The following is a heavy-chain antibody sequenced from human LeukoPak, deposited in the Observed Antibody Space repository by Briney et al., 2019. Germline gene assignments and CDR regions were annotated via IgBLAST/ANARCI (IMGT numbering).Heavy chain of an antibody. CDR3: ARDIRSYVDIVATS. J-gene: IGHJ4*02. Sequence: GGSLRLSCAASGFTFSSYGMNWVRQAPGKGLEWVSYISSSSSTIYYADSVKGRFTISRDNAKNSLYLQMNSLRAEDTAVYYCARDIRSYVDIVATSWGQGTLVTVSS. D-gene: IGHD5-12*01. CDR2: ISSSSSTI. V-gene: IGHV3-48*04. CDR1: GFTFSSYG.